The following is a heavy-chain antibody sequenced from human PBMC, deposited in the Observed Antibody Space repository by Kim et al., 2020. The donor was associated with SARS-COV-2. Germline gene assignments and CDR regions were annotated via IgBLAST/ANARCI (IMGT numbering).Heavy chain of an antibody. D-gene: IGHD3-22*01. CDR1: GFTFSDYY. CDR3: ARDTQTYYDSSGYWGY. V-gene: IGHV3-11*01. J-gene: IGHJ4*02. CDR2: ISSSGSTI. Sequence: GGSMRLSCAASGFTFSDYYMSWIRQAPGKGLEWVSYISSSGSTIYYADSVKGRFTISRDNAKNSLYLQMNSLRAEDTAVYYCARDTQTYYDSSGYWGYWGQGTLVTVSS.